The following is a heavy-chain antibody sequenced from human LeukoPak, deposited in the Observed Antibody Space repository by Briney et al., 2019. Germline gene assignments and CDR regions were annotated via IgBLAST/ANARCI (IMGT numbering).Heavy chain of an antibody. CDR2: IHPADSET. J-gene: IGHJ4*02. D-gene: IGHD5-12*01. V-gene: IGHV5-51*01. Sequence: GESLKISCRSSGHDFTTYWIAWVRQLPGQGLEWMGIIHPADSETRYSPSFQGQVIISADNSISTAYLQWSSLKASDTAMYYCARRGYSGYSPLDSWGQGTLVTVSS. CDR1: GHDFTTYW. CDR3: ARRGYSGYSPLDS.